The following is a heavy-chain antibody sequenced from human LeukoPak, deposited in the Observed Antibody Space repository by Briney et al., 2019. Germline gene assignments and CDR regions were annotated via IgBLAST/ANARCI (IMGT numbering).Heavy chain of an antibody. CDR1: GFTFSSYW. D-gene: IGHD3-3*01. V-gene: IGHV3-74*01. Sequence: GGSLRLSCAGSGFTFSSYWMHWVRQAPGKGLVWVSLINSDGSSTIYADSVKGRFTISRDNVKNTLYLQMNSLRAEDTAVYYCARGLTIFGVVNDAFDIWGQGTMVTVSS. CDR2: INSDGSST. CDR3: ARGLTIFGVVNDAFDI. J-gene: IGHJ3*02.